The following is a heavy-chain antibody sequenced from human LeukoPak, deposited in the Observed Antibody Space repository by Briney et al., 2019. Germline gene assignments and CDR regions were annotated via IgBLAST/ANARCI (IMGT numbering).Heavy chain of an antibody. Sequence: GGSLRLSCAASGFTFSSYSMNWVRQAPGKGLEWVSSISSGSSYIYYADSVKGRFTISRDNAKNSLYLQMNSLRAEDTAVYYCARVRFGELADWGQGTLVTVSS. J-gene: IGHJ4*02. D-gene: IGHD3-10*01. CDR3: ARVRFGELAD. CDR2: ISSGSSYI. CDR1: GFTFSSYS. V-gene: IGHV3-21*01.